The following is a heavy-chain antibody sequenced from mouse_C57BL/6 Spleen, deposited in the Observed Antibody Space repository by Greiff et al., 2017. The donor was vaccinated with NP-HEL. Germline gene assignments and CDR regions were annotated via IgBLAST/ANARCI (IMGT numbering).Heavy chain of an antibody. CDR2: IDPSDSYT. CDR1: GYTFTSYW. CDR3: ARNTYSNSAWFAY. J-gene: IGHJ3*01. Sequence: QVQLQQPGAELVRPGTSVKLSCKASGYTFTSYWMHWVKQRPGQGLEWIGVIDPSDSYTNYNQKFKGKATLTVDTSSSTAYMQLSSLTSEDSAVYYCARNTYSNSAWFAYWGQGTLVTVSA. V-gene: IGHV1-59*01. D-gene: IGHD2-5*01.